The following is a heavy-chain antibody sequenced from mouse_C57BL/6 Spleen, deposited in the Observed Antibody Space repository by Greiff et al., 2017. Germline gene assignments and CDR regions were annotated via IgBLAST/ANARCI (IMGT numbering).Heavy chain of an antibody. CDR2: IYPSDSET. V-gene: IGHV1-61*01. CDR3: AREEYPYAMDY. Sequence: VQLQQPGAELVRPGSSVKLSCKASGYTFTSYWMDWVKQRPGQGLEWIGNIYPSDSETHYNQKFKDKATLTVDKSSSTAYMQLSSLTSEDSAVYYCAREEYPYAMDYWGQGTSVTVSS. D-gene: IGHD5-2*01. CDR1: GYTFTSYW. J-gene: IGHJ4*01.